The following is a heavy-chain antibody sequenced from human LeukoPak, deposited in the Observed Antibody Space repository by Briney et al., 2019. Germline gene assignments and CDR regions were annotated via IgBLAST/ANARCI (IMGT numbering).Heavy chain of an antibody. CDR3: ARVFYDYVWGSKADY. Sequence: ASVKVSCKASGYTFTGYYMHWVRQAPGQGLEWMGWINPNSGGTNYAQKFQGRVTMTRDTSISTAYMELSRLRSDDTAVYYCARVFYDYVWGSKADYWGQGTLVTVSS. CDR1: GYTFTGYY. D-gene: IGHD3-16*01. J-gene: IGHJ4*02. V-gene: IGHV1-2*02. CDR2: INPNSGGT.